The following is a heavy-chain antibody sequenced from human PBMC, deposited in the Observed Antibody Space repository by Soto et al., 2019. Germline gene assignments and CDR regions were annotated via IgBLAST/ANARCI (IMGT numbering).Heavy chain of an antibody. D-gene: IGHD3-9*01. V-gene: IGHV3-23*01. CDR2: ISGSGGST. J-gene: IGHJ4*02. Sequence: GGFLRLSCAASGFTFSSYAMSWVRQAPGKGLEWVSAISGSGGSTYYADSVKGRFTISRDNSKNTLYLQMNSLRAEDTAVYYCAKDLDYDILTGWYWGQGTLVTVSS. CDR3: AKDLDYDILTGWY. CDR1: GFTFSSYA.